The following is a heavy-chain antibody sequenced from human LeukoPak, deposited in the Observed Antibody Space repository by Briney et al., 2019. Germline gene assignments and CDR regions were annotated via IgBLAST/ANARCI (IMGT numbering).Heavy chain of an antibody. J-gene: IGHJ4*02. CDR1: GGSISSSIYY. V-gene: IGHV4-39*01. CDR2: IYYIGST. D-gene: IGHD3-22*01. CDR3: ARHLFGSGYYPDY. Sequence: SETLSLTCTVSGGSISSSIYYWGWIRQPPGKGLEWIGRIYYIGSTYYNPSLKSRVTISADTHTNQFSLKLRSVTAADTAVYYCARHLFGSGYYPDYWGQGTLVTVSS.